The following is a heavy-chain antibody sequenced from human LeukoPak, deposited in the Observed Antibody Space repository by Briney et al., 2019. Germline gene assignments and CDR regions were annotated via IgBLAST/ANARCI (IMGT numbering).Heavy chain of an antibody. D-gene: IGHD2/OR15-2a*01. CDR2: ISYSAST. CDR1: GDSISNSY. J-gene: IGHJ5*02. V-gene: IGHV4-59*07. Sequence: SDTLSLICTVSGDSISNSYWSWIPQPPGKGLEWIGYISYSASTNHNRSRKGPVTIAADTSKNQFSRKLSSLPGADTAVYYCARSNSVISEAWLDPWAGGTLLSVPS. CDR3: ARSNSVISEAWLDP.